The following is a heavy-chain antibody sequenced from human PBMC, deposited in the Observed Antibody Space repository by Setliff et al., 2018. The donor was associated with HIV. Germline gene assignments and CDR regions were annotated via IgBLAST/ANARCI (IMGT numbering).Heavy chain of an antibody. CDR1: GYTFTSYA. Sequence: GASVKVSCKASGYTFTSYAMHWVRQAPGQRLEWMGWINTGNGNTKYSQKFQGRVTITRDTSASTAYMEVSSLRSEDTAVYYCARGGGYYYYGMDVWGQGTTVTVSS. J-gene: IGHJ6*02. CDR2: INTGNGNT. CDR3: ARGGGYYYYGMDV. V-gene: IGHV1-3*04. D-gene: IGHD3-16*01.